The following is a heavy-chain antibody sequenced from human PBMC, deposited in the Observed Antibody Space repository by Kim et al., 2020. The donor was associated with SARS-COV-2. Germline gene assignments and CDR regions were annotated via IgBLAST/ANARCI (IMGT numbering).Heavy chain of an antibody. CDR1: GYTFTSYA. Sequence: ASVKVSCKASGYTFTSYAMHWVRQAPGQRLEWMGWINAGNGNTKYSQKFQGRVTITRDTSASTAYMELSSLRSEDTAVYYCARVGYGSGSYHYWGQGTLVTVSS. V-gene: IGHV1-3*01. CDR3: ARVGYGSGSYHY. CDR2: INAGNGNT. J-gene: IGHJ4*02. D-gene: IGHD3-10*01.